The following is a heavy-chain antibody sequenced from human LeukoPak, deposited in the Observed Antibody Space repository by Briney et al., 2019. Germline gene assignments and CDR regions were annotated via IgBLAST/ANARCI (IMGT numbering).Heavy chain of an antibody. Sequence: GGSLRLSCAASGFTFSSYWMTWVRQAPGKGLEWVANMKEDGGEKYYVDSVKGRFTISRDNAKNSLYLQMNSLRSENTAVYYCARGWAHLDNWGQGTLVTVSS. CDR1: GFTFSSYW. J-gene: IGHJ4*02. D-gene: IGHD3-16*01. V-gene: IGHV3-7*01. CDR2: MKEDGGEK. CDR3: ARGWAHLDN.